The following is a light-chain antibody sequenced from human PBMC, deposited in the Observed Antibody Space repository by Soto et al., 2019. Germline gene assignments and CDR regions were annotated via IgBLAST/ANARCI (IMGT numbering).Light chain of an antibody. CDR1: SSDVGGYHY. V-gene: IGLV2-8*01. CDR2: EVS. CDR3: SSNAGSNNLV. Sequence: QSVLTQPPSASVSPGQSVTISCTGTSSDVGGYHYVSLYQQHPGKAPKLMIYEVSKRPSGVPDRFSGSKSGNTASLTVSGLKAEDEADYYCSSNAGSNNLVFGTGTKLTVL. J-gene: IGLJ1*01.